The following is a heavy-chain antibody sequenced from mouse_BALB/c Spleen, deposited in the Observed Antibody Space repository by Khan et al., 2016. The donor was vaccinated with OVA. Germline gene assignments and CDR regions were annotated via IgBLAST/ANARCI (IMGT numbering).Heavy chain of an antibody. V-gene: IGHV1S137*01. D-gene: IGHD2-3*01. CDR2: ISSYSGNT. CDR3: TRPAYDGYYDY. J-gene: IGHJ2*01. CDR1: GYTFTDYA. Sequence: QVQLQQSGPELVRPGVSVKLSCKGSGYTFTDYAMHWVKQSHAKSLEWIGLISSYSGNTNYTQKFKGKATMTVDKSSSTAYMELARLTSEDSAIYYGTRPAYDGYYDYWGQGTTLTVSS.